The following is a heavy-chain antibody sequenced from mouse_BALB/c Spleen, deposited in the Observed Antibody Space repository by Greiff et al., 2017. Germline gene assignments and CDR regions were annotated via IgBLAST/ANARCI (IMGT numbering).Heavy chain of an antibody. D-gene: IGHD1-1*01. Sequence: VQLQQSGAELAKPGASVKMSCKASGYTFTSYWMHWVKQRPGQGLEWIGYINPSTGYTEYNQKFKDKATLTADKSSSTAYMQLSSLTSEDSAAYYCASYGSGGYWGQGTTLTVSS. J-gene: IGHJ2*01. CDR2: INPSTGYT. V-gene: IGHV1-7*01. CDR1: GYTFTSYW. CDR3: ASYGSGGY.